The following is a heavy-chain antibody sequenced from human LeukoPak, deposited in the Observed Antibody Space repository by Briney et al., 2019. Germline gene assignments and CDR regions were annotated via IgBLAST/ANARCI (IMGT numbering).Heavy chain of an antibody. CDR1: GFTFSSYA. D-gene: IGHD6-6*01. V-gene: IGHV3-30-3*01. CDR2: ISYDGSNK. CDR3: ARDPIAARQIGYLDY. Sequence: PGGSLRLSCAASGFTFSSYAMHWVRQAPGKGLEWVAVISYDGSNKYYADSVKGRFTISRDNSKNTLFLQMNSLRAEDTAVYYCARDPIAARQIGYLDYWGQGTLVTVSS. J-gene: IGHJ4*02.